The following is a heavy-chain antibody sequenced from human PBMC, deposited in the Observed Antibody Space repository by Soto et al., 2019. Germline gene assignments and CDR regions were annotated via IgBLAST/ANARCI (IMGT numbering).Heavy chain of an antibody. CDR1: GFSLSDYA. Sequence: GGSLRLSCVASGFSLSDYAVNWVRQAPGEGLEWVSFISSDSRTIYYAGSVEGRFTVSRDNARNSVSLQMDSLRDEDAAVYYCARIKLVEWFFINVDVYDMDVWGQGTPVTSP. D-gene: IGHD3-3*01. CDR3: ARIKLVEWFFINVDVYDMDV. V-gene: IGHV3-48*02. CDR2: ISSDSRTI. J-gene: IGHJ6*02.